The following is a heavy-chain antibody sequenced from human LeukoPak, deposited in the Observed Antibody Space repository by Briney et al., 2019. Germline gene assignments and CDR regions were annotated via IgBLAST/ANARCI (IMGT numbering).Heavy chain of an antibody. CDR3: ARERVVVVAATSYYYGMDV. Sequence: PGGSLRLSCAASGFTFSSYAMSWVRQAPGKGLEWVSAISGSGGSTYYADSVKGRFTISRDNSKNTLYLQMNSLRAEDTAVYYCARERVVVVAATSYYYGMDVWGQGTTVTVSS. CDR1: GFTFSSYA. D-gene: IGHD2-15*01. J-gene: IGHJ6*02. CDR2: ISGSGGST. V-gene: IGHV3-23*01.